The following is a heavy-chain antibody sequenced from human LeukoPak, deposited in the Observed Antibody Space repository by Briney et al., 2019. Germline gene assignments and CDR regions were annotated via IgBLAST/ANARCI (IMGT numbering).Heavy chain of an antibody. V-gene: IGHV1-2*02. Sequence: GASVKVSCKASGYTFTGHLLHWLRQAPGQRLEWMGWINPNSGGTTYAPKFRGRVTMTRDTSISTVYMELTNLRSDDTAVYYCAREREGLYDILTGYFGYWGQGTLVTVSS. CDR2: INPNSGGT. CDR3: AREREGLYDILTGYFGY. D-gene: IGHD3-9*01. J-gene: IGHJ4*02. CDR1: GYTFTGHL.